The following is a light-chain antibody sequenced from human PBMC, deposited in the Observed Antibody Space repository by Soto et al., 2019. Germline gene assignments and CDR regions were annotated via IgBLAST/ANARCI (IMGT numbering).Light chain of an antibody. CDR3: QQRTNWRLS. CDR1: KMVTAH. J-gene: IGKJ4*01. V-gene: IGKV3-11*01. Sequence: EIVLTQSQAPRPWLQGERAPLSSRPIKMVTAHLTWYQQKPGQAPGLLIYDTSNRATGIPARFSGSGSGTDFTLTISSLEPEDFAVYYCQQRTNWRLSFGGGTKVEIK. CDR2: DTS.